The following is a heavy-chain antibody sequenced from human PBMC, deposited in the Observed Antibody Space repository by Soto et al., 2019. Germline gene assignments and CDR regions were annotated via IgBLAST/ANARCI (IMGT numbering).Heavy chain of an antibody. J-gene: IGHJ3*02. CDR1: GGSVTTYY. Sequence: PSETLSLTCTVSGGSVTTYYWSWIRQPAGKGLEWIGHIYSSSSTNYNPSLKSRVTMSVDTSKNQFSLKLSSVTAADTAVYYCARDWPSGVTRPGAFDIWGQGTMVTVSS. D-gene: IGHD1-26*01. CDR2: IYSSSST. CDR3: ARDWPSGVTRPGAFDI. V-gene: IGHV4-4*07.